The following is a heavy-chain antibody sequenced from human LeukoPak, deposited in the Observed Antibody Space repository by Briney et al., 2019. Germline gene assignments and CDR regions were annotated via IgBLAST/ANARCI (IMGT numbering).Heavy chain of an antibody. J-gene: IGHJ4*02. CDR3: ARDQYGSGSYSRLDY. CDR1: GFTFSTYS. CDR2: ISSSSSYI. D-gene: IGHD3-10*01. V-gene: IGHV3-21*01. Sequence: GGSLRLSXAASGFTFSTYSMNWVRQAPGKGLEWVSSISSSSSYIYYADSVKGRFTISRDNAKNSLYLQMNSLRAEDTAVYYCARDQYGSGSYSRLDYWGQGTLVTVSS.